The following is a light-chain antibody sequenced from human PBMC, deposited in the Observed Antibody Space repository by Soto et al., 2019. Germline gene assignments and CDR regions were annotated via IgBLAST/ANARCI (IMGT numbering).Light chain of an antibody. CDR2: AAS. Sequence: DIQLTQSPSSLSASLGDRVTISCRASQNIDNYLHWYQQKSRKAPTVLIYAASVLRDGVPSRFSGSGFGTEFTLTINNLQPEDFATYYCQQSSSSPPITFGQGTHLDI. J-gene: IGKJ5*01. V-gene: IGKV1-39*01. CDR1: QNIDNY. CDR3: QQSSSSPPIT.